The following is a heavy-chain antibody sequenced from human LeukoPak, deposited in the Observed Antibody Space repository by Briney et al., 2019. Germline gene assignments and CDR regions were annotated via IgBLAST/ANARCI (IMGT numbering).Heavy chain of an antibody. CDR2: IRSTANGYAT. V-gene: IGHV3-73*01. Sequence: PGGSLRLSCAASGFTFSGSALHWVRQASGKGLEWVGRIRSTANGYATAYAASVKGRFTISRDDSKNTAYLQMDSLKTEDTAVYYCAREGGLYSSSSSWGLFDYWGQGTLVTVSS. CDR3: AREGGLYSSSSSWGLFDY. CDR1: GFTFSGSA. D-gene: IGHD6-6*01. J-gene: IGHJ4*02.